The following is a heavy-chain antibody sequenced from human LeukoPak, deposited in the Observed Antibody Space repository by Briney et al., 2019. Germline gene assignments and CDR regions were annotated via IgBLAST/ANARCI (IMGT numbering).Heavy chain of an antibody. J-gene: IGHJ4*02. Sequence: GGSLRLSCAASGFTFSSYGMHWVRQAPGKGLEWVAVISYDGSNKYYADSVKGRFTISRDNSKNTLYLQMNSLRAEDTAVYYRAKALNYYDSALRLWADDWGQGTLVTVSS. CDR1: GFTFSSYG. CDR2: ISYDGSNK. D-gene: IGHD3-22*01. CDR3: AKALNYYDSALRLWADD. V-gene: IGHV3-30*18.